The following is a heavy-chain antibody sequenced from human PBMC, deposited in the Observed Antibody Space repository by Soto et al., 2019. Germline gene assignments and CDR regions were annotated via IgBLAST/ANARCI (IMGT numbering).Heavy chain of an antibody. CDR2: IDPSDSYT. V-gene: IGHV5-10-1*01. CDR1: GYSFTSYC. Sequence: PGESLKISCKGSGYSFTSYCIGWVRQMPGKGLEWMGRIDPSDSYTNYSPSFQGHVTISADTSISTAYLQWSSLKASDTAMYYCARIDRITVRPSTDVWGQGNTVTVSS. D-gene: IGHD6-6*01. J-gene: IGHJ6*02. CDR3: ARIDRITVRPSTDV.